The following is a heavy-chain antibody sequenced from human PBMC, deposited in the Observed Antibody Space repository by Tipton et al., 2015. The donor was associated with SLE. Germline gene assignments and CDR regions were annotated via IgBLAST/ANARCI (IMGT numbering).Heavy chain of an antibody. D-gene: IGHD5-12*01. V-gene: IGHV1-46*01. CDR2: IDPSGGST. Sequence: QSGPEVKKPGASVKVSCKASGYTFITNYLHWVRQAPGQGLEWMGIIDPSGGSTTYAQKFQGRVTMTRDTSTSTVYMELSSLRSEDTAVYYCARGEAMITWGQGTLVTVSS. CDR3: ARGEAMIT. CDR1: GYTFITNY. J-gene: IGHJ5*02.